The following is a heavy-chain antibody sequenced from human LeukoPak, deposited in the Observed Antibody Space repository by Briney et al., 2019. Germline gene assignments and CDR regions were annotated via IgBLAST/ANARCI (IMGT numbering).Heavy chain of an antibody. CDR2: IYHSGST. CDR1: GGSISSGGYS. Sequence: SETLSLTCAVSGGSISSGGYSWSWIRQPPGKGLEWIGYIYHSGSTYYNPSLKSRVTISVDTSKNQFSLKLSSVTAADTAVYYCARAAYYGSGSLPWFDPWGQGTLVTVSS. CDR3: ARAAYYGSGSLPWFDP. D-gene: IGHD3-10*01. J-gene: IGHJ5*02. V-gene: IGHV4-30-2*05.